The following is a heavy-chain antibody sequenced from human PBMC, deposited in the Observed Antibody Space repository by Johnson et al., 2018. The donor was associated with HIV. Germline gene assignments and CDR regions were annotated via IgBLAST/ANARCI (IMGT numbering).Heavy chain of an antibody. CDR2: ISYDGSNK. CDR1: GFTFSSYA. Sequence: VQLVESGGGVVQPGRSLRLSCAASGFTFSSYAMHWVRQAPGKGLEWVAVISYDGSNKYYADSVKGRFTISRDTSKNTLFLQMNSLRAEDTAVYYCARADSGYSNYEAFDIWGQGTMVTVSS. CDR3: ARADSGYSNYEAFDI. V-gene: IGHV3-30-3*01. J-gene: IGHJ3*02. D-gene: IGHD4-11*01.